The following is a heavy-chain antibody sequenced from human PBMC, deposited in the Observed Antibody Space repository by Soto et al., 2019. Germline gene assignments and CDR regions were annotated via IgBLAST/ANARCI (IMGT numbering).Heavy chain of an antibody. CDR3: ARGRILYYRMDV. V-gene: IGHV1-3*04. CDR1: GYTFSSYG. D-gene: IGHD2-15*01. CDR2: INTGNGIT. Sequence: ASVKVSCKASGYTFSSYGMHWLRQAPGQRLEWMGWINTGNGITKYSQNFQGRVSITRDTPATTVYMELSSLRSEDTAVYYCARGRILYYRMDVWGQGTLGTVSS. J-gene: IGHJ6*02.